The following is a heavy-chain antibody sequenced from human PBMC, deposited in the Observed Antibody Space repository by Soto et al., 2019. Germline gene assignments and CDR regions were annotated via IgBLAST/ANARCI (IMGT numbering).Heavy chain of an antibody. CDR3: AKYGSVYSGYDYGFDY. CDR2: ISSDGSDK. J-gene: IGHJ4*02. V-gene: IGHV3-30*18. Sequence: GGSLRLSCAASGFSFGSFVMNWVRQAPGKGPEWVTLISSDGSDKYYADSVKGRFTISRDNSKNTLYLQMNSLRVEDTALYYCAKYGSVYSGYDYGFDYWGQGTLVTVSS. D-gene: IGHD5-12*01. CDR1: GFSFGSFV.